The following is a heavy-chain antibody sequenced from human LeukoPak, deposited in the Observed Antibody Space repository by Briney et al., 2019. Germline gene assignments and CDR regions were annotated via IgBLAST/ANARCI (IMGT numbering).Heavy chain of an antibody. CDR3: AREGIVVVPADIILDY. V-gene: IGHV1-2*03. Sequence: LGASLSVSCMASRYTFTGYNTHGGSHTPRQRLERMGWINANGGGTYYAQKFQGSVTMTRDTSISTAYMELSRLRSHDTAVYNSAREGIVVVPADIILDYWGQGTPVTVSS. CDR1: RYTFTGYN. CDR2: INANGGGT. J-gene: IGHJ4*02. D-gene: IGHD2-2*01.